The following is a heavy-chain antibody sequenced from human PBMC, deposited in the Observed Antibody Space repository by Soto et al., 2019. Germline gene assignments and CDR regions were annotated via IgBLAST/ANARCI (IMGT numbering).Heavy chain of an antibody. CDR2: VFYTGFT. CDR3: ARGGPRSYIAAAGTIWFDP. J-gene: IGHJ5*02. V-gene: IGHV4-39*01. D-gene: IGHD6-13*01. CDR1: GGSISGSYYY. Sequence: SETLSLTCAVSGGSISGSYYYWGWLRQSPGKGPEWIGSVFYTGFTSYNPSLESRVSVSVDTSKNQFSLKVSGVSAADTAVYYCARGGPRSYIAAAGTIWFDPWGQGTLVTAPQ.